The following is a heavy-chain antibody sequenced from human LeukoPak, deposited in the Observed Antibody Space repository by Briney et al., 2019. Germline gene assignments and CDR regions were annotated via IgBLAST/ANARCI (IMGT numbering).Heavy chain of an antibody. J-gene: IGHJ6*03. V-gene: IGHV3-7*01. D-gene: IGHD5-18*01. CDR1: GFTFSSYW. Sequence: GGSLRLSCAASGFTFSSYWMSWVRQAPGKGLEWVANIKQDGSEKYYVDSVKGRFTISRDNAKNSLYLQMNSLRAEDTAVYYCARGRIQLWSYYYYYYMDVWGKGTTVTVSS. CDR2: IKQDGSEK. CDR3: ARGRIQLWSYYYYYYMDV.